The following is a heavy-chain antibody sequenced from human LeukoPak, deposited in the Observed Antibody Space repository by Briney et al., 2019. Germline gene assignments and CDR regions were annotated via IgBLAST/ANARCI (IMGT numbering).Heavy chain of an antibody. CDR1: GYSFIRYW. Sequence: GESLKISCTGSGYSFIRYWIGWVRQMPGKDLEWMGIIYPGDSDTRYSPSSQGQVTISADKYISTAYLQWSSLKASDTAMYYCARHVVVPATNDYYYYMDVWGKGTTVTVSS. CDR3: ARHVVVPATNDYYYYMDV. J-gene: IGHJ6*03. CDR2: IYPGDSDT. D-gene: IGHD2-2*01. V-gene: IGHV5-51*01.